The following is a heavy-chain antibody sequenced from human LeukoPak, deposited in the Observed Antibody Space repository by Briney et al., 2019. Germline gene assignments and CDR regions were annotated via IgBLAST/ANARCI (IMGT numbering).Heavy chain of an antibody. CDR3: ATLGYSYGTDY. V-gene: IGHV4-4*02. CDR2: IYHSGST. D-gene: IGHD5-18*01. Sequence: SETLPLTCAVSGGSISSSNWWSWVRQPPGKGLEWIGEIYHSGSTNYNPSLKSRVTISVDTSKNQFSLKLSSVTAADTAVYYCATLGYSYGTDYWGQGTLVTVSS. CDR1: GGSISSSNW. J-gene: IGHJ4*02.